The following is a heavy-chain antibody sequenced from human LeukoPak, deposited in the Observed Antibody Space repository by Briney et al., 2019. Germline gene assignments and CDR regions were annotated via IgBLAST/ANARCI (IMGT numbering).Heavy chain of an antibody. D-gene: IGHD6-13*01. CDR2: INPNSGAT. CDR1: GYTFHGHY. J-gene: IGHJ4*02. V-gene: IGHV1-2*02. Sequence: ASVKVSCKASGYTFHGHYIHWVRQASGQGLEWMGWINPNSGATNYAQKFQVRVTMTRDTSINTAYMDLSRLKSDDTAVYYCARVMVWGIAAAPNDYWGQGTLVTVSS. CDR3: ARVMVWGIAAAPNDY.